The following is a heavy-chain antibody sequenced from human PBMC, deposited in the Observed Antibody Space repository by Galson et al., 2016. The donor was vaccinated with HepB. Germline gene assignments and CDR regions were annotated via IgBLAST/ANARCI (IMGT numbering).Heavy chain of an antibody. CDR3: ARGSIAARSHFVY. CDR2: IHPNNGGT. Sequence: SCKASGYTFSDYYMHWVRQAPGQGLEWMGRIHPNNGGTNYAQKFQGGVTMTREASISTVYMELSRLRSDDTAVYYCARGSIAARSHFVYWGPGTLVTVSS. J-gene: IGHJ4*02. CDR1: GYTFSDYY. V-gene: IGHV1-2*06. D-gene: IGHD6-6*01.